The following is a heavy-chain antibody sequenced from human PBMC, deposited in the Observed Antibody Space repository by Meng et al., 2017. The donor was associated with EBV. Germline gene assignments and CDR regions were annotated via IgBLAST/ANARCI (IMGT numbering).Heavy chain of an antibody. CDR3: ARGGGNRGGIVGATYRLNWFDP. V-gene: IGHV4-34*01. D-gene: IGHD1-26*01. Sequence: QVQLQQWGAGLLKPSETRSTTRAVHGGSFRGYYWSWIRQPAGKGLEWKGEINHSGSTNYNPSLKSRVTISVDTSKNQFSLKLSSVTAAHTAVYYCARGGGNRGGIVGATYRLNWFDPWGQGTLVTVSS. J-gene: IGHJ5*02. CDR2: INHSGST. CDR1: GGSFRGYY.